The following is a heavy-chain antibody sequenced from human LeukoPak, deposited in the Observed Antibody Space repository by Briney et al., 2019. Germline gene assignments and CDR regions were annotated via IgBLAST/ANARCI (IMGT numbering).Heavy chain of an antibody. CDR2: ISGSGGST. J-gene: IGHJ4*02. CDR3: ARADYDILTGYYSGFDY. D-gene: IGHD3-9*01. V-gene: IGHV3-23*01. CDR1: GFTFSSYA. Sequence: GGSLRLSCAASGFTFSSYAMSWVRQAPGKGLEWVSAISGSGGSTYYADSVKGRFTISRDNSKNTLYLQMNSLRAEDTAVYYCARADYDILTGYYSGFDYWGQGTLVTVSS.